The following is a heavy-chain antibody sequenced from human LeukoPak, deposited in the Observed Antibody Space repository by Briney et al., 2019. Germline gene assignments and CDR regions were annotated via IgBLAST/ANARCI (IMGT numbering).Heavy chain of an antibody. CDR2: IRYDGSNK. V-gene: IGHV3-30*02. D-gene: IGHD3-3*01. J-gene: IGHJ4*02. CDR1: GFTFSSYG. CDR3: AKGRCLEWLRFDY. Sequence: GGSLRLSFAASGFTFSSYGMHWVRQAPGKGLEWEAFIRYDGSNKYYADSVRGRFTISRDNSKNTLYLQMNSLRAEDTAVYYCAKGRCLEWLRFDYWGQGTLVSVSS.